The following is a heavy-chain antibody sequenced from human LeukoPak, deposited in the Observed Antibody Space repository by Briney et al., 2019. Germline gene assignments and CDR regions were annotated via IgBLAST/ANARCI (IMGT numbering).Heavy chain of an antibody. CDR3: ARHAGRIAVAGRSRDAFDI. CDR1: GFTFSSYSMN. D-gene: IGHD6-19*01. CDR2: IYYSGST. V-gene: IGHV4-39*01. Sequence: GSLRLSCAASGFTFSSYSMNWVRQAPGKGLEWIGSIYYSGSTYYNPSLKSRVTISVDTSKNQFSLKLSSVTAADTAVYYCARHAGRIAVAGRSRDAFDIWGQGTMVTVSS. J-gene: IGHJ3*02.